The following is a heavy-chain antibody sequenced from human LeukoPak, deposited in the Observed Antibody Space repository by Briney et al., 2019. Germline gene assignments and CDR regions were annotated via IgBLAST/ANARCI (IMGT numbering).Heavy chain of an antibody. J-gene: IGHJ5*02. CDR2: IYTSGST. CDR1: GSSISSYY. V-gene: IGHV4-4*07. D-gene: IGHD2-2*02. CDR3: AREGCSSTSCHINGWFDP. Sequence: SETLSLTCTVSGSSISSYYWSWIRQPAGKGLEWIGRIYTSGSTNYNPSLKSRVTMSVDTSKNQFSLKLSSVTAADTAVYYCAREGCSSTSCHINGWFDPWGQGTLVTVSS.